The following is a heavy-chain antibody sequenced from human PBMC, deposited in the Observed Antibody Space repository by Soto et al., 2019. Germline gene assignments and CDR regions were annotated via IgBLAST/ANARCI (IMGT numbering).Heavy chain of an antibody. CDR3: MIEYDGYPRY. CDR1: GGSLSSFY. V-gene: IGHV4-4*07. J-gene: IGHJ4*02. D-gene: IGHD5-18*01. Sequence: PSETLSLTCTVSGGSLSSFYWSWVRQPAGRGLEWIGRMYTTGSTSYNPSLKSRVTMSVDTSKNHFSLTLTSVTAADTAVYYCMIEYDGYPRYWGQGTLVTVSS. CDR2: MYTTGST.